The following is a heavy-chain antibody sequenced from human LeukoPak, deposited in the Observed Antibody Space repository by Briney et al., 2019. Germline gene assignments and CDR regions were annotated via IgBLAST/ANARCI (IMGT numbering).Heavy chain of an antibody. CDR3: ATLGSGYYSPY. Sequence: ASVKVSCKASGYTFTGYYMHWVRQATGQGLEWMGWMNPNSGNTGYAQKFQGRVTMTRNTSISTAYMELSSLRSEDTAVYYCATLGSGYYSPYWGQGTLVTVSS. CDR2: MNPNSGNT. CDR1: GYTFTGYY. D-gene: IGHD3-22*01. J-gene: IGHJ4*02. V-gene: IGHV1-8*02.